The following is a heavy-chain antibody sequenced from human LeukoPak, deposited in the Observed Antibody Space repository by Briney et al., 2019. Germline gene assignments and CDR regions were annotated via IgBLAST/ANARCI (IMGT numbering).Heavy chain of an antibody. V-gene: IGHV3-7*01. CDR2: IKQDGSEK. Sequence: GGSLRLSCAASGFTFSSYWMSWVRQAPGKGLEWVANIKQDGSEKYYVDSVKGRFTISRDNAKNSLYPQMNSLRAEDTAVYYCARDLATAYDSSGYYALDYWGQGTLVTVSS. J-gene: IGHJ4*02. CDR3: ARDLATAYDSSGYYALDY. D-gene: IGHD3-22*01. CDR1: GFTFSSYW.